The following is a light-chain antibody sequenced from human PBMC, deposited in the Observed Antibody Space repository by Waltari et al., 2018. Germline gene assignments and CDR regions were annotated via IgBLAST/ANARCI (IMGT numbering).Light chain of an antibody. V-gene: IGKV3-20*01. Sequence: EYVLTQSPGTLSLSPWERATLPCRASQSAASLYLAWYQQKPGQAPRLLIYGASNRATGIPDRLSGSGSGKDFTLTISRLEPEDFAVYYCQQYGDSPLYTFGRGTKLEIK. J-gene: IGKJ2*01. CDR2: GAS. CDR3: QQYGDSPLYT. CDR1: QSAASLY.